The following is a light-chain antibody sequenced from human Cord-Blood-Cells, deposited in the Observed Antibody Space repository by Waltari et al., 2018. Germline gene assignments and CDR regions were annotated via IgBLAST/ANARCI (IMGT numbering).Light chain of an antibody. CDR1: QGISSY. CDR2: AAS. Sequence: DIQLTQSPSFLSASVGDRVTITCRARQGISSYLAWYQQKPGKAPKLLIYAASTLQSGVPSRFSGSGSGTEFTLTISSLQPEDFATYDCQQLNSYPRSFGQGTKLEIK. CDR3: QQLNSYPRS. J-gene: IGKJ2*03. V-gene: IGKV1-9*01.